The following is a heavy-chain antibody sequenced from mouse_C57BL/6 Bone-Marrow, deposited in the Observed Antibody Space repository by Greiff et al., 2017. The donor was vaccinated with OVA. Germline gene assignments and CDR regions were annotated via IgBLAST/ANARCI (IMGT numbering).Heavy chain of an antibody. CDR2: IDPENGDT. V-gene: IGHV14-4*01. J-gene: IGHJ1*03. CDR3: TLTTVVARYFDV. Sequence: VQLKQSGAELVRPGASVKLSCTASGFNIKDDYMHWVKQRPEQGLEWIGWIDPENGDTEYASKFQGKATITADTSSNTAYLQLSSLTSEDTAVYYCTLTTVVARYFDVWGTGTTVTVSS. CDR1: GFNIKDDY. D-gene: IGHD1-1*01.